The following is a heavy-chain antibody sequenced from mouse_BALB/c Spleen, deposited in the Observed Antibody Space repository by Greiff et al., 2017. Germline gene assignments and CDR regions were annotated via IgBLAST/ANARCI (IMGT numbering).Heavy chain of an antibody. V-gene: IGHV1-87*01. Sequence: QVQLQQSGAELARPGASVKLSCKASGYTFTSYWMQWVKQRPGQGLEWIGAIYPGDGDTRYTQKFKGKATLTADKSSSTAYMQLSSLASEDSAVYYCARWYEGFAYWGQGTLVTVSA. J-gene: IGHJ3*01. D-gene: IGHD2-14*01. CDR3: ARWYEGFAY. CDR1: GYTFTSYW. CDR2: IYPGDGDT.